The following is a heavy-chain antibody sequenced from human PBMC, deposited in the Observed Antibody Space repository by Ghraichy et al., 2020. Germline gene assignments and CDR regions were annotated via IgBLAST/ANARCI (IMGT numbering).Heavy chain of an antibody. V-gene: IGHV3-23*01. D-gene: IGHD2-21*02. CDR3: ANCGGDCYSSGFDY. Sequence: GGSLRLSCAASGFTFSSYAMSWVRQAPGKGLEWVSAISGSGGSTYYADSVKGRFTISRDNSKNTLYLQMNSLRAEDTAVYYCANCGGDCYSSGFDYWGQGTLVTVSS. CDR1: GFTFSSYA. CDR2: ISGSGGST. J-gene: IGHJ4*02.